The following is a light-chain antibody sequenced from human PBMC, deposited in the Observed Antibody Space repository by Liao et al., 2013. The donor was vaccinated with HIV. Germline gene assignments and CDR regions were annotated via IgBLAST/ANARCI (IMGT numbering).Light chain of an antibody. Sequence: SYELTQPPSVSVAPGETARITCGGSSIGGYTVNWYQQRPGQAPVLVIYHDRVRPSGIPERFSGSTSGTTVTLTISGVQAEDEADYYCQSADSSDIYWVFGGGTKLTVL. CDR3: QSADSSDIYWV. J-gene: IGLJ3*02. CDR2: HDR. V-gene: IGLV3-25*03. CDR1: IGGYT.